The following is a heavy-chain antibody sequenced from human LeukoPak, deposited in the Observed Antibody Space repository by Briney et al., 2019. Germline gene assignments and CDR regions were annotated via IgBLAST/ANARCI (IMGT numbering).Heavy chain of an antibody. CDR2: MNPNSGNT. D-gene: IGHD5-12*01. CDR1: GYTFTSYD. Sequence: GASVKVSCKASGYTFTSYDINWVRQATGQGLEWMGWMNPNSGNTGYAQKFQGRVTMARNTSISTAYMELSSLRSEDTAVYYCARSSWDNSGYDYYYYYGMDVWGQGTTVTVSS. V-gene: IGHV1-8*01. J-gene: IGHJ6*02. CDR3: ARSSWDNSGYDYYYYYGMDV.